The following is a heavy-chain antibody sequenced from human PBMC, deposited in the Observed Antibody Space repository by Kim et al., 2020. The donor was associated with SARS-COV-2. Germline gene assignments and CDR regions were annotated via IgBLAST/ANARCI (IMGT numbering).Heavy chain of an antibody. D-gene: IGHD3-22*01. Sequence: ASVKVSCKGSGYTFISYGISWVRQAPGKGLEWMGRISVDNGDKNNAQRLQGRVTMTTDTSTSTAYMELRRLRSDDTAVYYCARVESYDSSGLYYYYYMDVWGKGTTVTVSS. CDR1: GYTFISYG. CDR2: ISVDNGDK. J-gene: IGHJ6*03. V-gene: IGHV1-18*01. CDR3: ARVESYDSSGLYYYYYMDV.